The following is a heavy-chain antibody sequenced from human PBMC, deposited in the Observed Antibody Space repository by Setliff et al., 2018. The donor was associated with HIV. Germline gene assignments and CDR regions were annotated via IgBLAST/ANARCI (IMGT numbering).Heavy chain of an antibody. J-gene: IGHJ4*02. Sequence: KASETLSLTCTVSGASTSSSSSYWGWIRQPPGKGLEWIGSIYYSGSTYYNPSLRSRVTLSVDTSKNQVSLKLGSVTAADTAVYFCASAPLYFYDGSGYLKYWGQGSQVTVSS. V-gene: IGHV4-39*07. CDR1: GASTSSSSSY. CDR2: IYYSGST. CDR3: ASAPLYFYDGSGYLKY. D-gene: IGHD3-22*01.